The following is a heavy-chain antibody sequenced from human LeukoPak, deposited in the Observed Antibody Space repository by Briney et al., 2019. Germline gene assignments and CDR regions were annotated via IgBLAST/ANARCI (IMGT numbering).Heavy chain of an antibody. CDR2: IYSGGST. J-gene: IGHJ6*02. V-gene: IGHV3-53*01. Sequence: GGSLRLSCAASGFPISSNYMSWVRQAPGKGLEWVSVIYSGGSTDYADSVKDRFTISRDNSKNTLYLQMNSLRAEDTAVYYCARVGYNEYYGMDVWGQGTTVTVSS. D-gene: IGHD5-24*01. CDR3: ARVGYNEYYGMDV. CDR1: GFPISSNY.